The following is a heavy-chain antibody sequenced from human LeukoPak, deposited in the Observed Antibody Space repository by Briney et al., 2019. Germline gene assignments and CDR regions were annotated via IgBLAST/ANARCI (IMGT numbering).Heavy chain of an antibody. Sequence: GGSPRLSCAASGFTFSRYSMNWVRQAPGKGLEWVSSISSSSDFICYADSVKGRFTISRDNAKNSLYLQMNSLRAEDTAVYYCARDQYYDTSGQIDYWGQGTLVTVSS. CDR1: GFTFSRYS. CDR2: ISSSSDFI. V-gene: IGHV3-21*01. J-gene: IGHJ4*02. CDR3: ARDQYYDTSGQIDY. D-gene: IGHD3-22*01.